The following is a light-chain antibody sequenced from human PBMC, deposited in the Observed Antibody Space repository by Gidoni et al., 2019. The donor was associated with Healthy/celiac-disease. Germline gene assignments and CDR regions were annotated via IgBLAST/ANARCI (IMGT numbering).Light chain of an antibody. CDR2: QDS. J-gene: IGLJ1*01. CDR1: KFGEKY. CDR3: QAWDSSTYV. Sequence: SYPLTQPPSVSVSPGQTASITCSGDKFGEKYACWYQQKPGESPVLVIYQDSKRPSGIPERFSGSNSGNTATLTISGTQAMDEADYYCQAWDSSTYVFGTGTKVTVL. V-gene: IGLV3-1*01.